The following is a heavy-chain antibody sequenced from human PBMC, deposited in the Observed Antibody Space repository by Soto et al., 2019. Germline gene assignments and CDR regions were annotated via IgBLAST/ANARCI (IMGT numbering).Heavy chain of an antibody. V-gene: IGHV4-39*01. CDR1: GGSISSSSYY. Sequence: SETLSLTCTVSGGSISSSSYYWGWIRQPPGKGLERIGSIYYSGSTYYNPSLKSRVTISVDTSKNQFSLKLSSVTAADTAVYYCARHAPGITIFGVVTEPFDYWGQGTLVTVSS. CDR2: IYYSGST. D-gene: IGHD3-3*01. J-gene: IGHJ4*02. CDR3: ARHAPGITIFGVVTEPFDY.